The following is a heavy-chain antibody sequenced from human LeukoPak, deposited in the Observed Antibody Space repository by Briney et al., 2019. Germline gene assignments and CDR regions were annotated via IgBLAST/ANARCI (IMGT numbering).Heavy chain of an antibody. CDR1: GGSISSGGYY. CDR3: AKDLSSGWYEPFNN. D-gene: IGHD6-19*01. Sequence: PSETLSLTCTVSGGSISSGGYYWSWIRQHPGTGLEWIGYIYYSGSTYYNPSLKSRVTISVDTSKNQFSLKLSSVTAADTAVYYCAKDLSSGWYEPFNNWGQGTLVTVSS. J-gene: IGHJ4*02. V-gene: IGHV4-31*03. CDR2: IYYSGST.